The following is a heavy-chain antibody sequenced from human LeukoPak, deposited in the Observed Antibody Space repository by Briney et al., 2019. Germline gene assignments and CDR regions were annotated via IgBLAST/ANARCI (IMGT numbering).Heavy chain of an antibody. D-gene: IGHD3-3*01. CDR3: AKDMSGYYYYFDY. J-gene: IGHJ4*02. CDR2: IRYDGSNK. Sequence: GGSLRLSCAASGFTFSNYGMHWVRQAPGKGLEWVAFIRYDGSNKYYADSVKGRFTISRDNSKNTLYLQMNSLRAEDTTVYYCAKDMSGYYYYFDYWGQGTLVTVSS. CDR1: GFTFSNYG. V-gene: IGHV3-30*02.